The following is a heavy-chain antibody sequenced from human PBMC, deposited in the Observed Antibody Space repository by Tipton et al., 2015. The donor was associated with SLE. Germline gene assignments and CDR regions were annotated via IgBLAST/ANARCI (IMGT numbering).Heavy chain of an antibody. V-gene: IGHV4-61*05. CDR1: GGAISDTSSS. J-gene: IGHJ4*02. Sequence: TLSLTCTVSGGAISDTSSSWGWVRQPPGKGLEWIGYIYYSGSTNYNPSLKSRVTISVDTSKNQFSLKLSSVTAADTAVYFCARDCDWGPLGYWGQGTLVTVSS. CDR3: ARDCDWGPLGY. D-gene: IGHD7-27*01. CDR2: IYYSGST.